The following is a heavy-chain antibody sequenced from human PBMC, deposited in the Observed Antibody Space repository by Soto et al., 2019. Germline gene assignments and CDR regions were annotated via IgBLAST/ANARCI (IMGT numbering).Heavy chain of an antibody. CDR2: ISYDGNNK. Sequence: PVGSLRLSCAASEFNFSNYAMHWVRQPPGKGLQWLAVISYDGNNKYYADSVEGRFTISRDNSKNTVYLQMNSLRLEDTAVYYCARGPSYSDSYFDYWGQGTLVTVSS. J-gene: IGHJ4*02. D-gene: IGHD4-17*01. V-gene: IGHV3-30*03. CDR3: ARGPSYSDSYFDY. CDR1: EFNFSNYA.